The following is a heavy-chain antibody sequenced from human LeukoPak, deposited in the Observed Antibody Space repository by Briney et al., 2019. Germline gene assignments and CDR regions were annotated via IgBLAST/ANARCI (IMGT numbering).Heavy chain of an antibody. V-gene: IGHV3-23*01. J-gene: IGHJ4*02. Sequence: GGSLRLSCAASGFTFSSYAMSWVRQAPGKGLEWVSAISGSGGSTYYADSVKGRFTISRDNSKNTLYLQMNSLRAEDTAVYYCAKGEVVVVVAAIDYWGQGPLVTVSS. CDR1: GFTFSSYA. CDR3: AKGEVVVVVAAIDY. CDR2: ISGSGGST. D-gene: IGHD2-15*01.